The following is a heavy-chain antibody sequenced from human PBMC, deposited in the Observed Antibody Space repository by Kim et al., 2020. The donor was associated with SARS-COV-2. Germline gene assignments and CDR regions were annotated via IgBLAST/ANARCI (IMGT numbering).Heavy chain of an antibody. Sequence: GGSLRLSCAASGFTLSNYGMHWVRQAPGKGLEWVTVIWYDGSNKYYADSVEGRFTISRDNSKTTLSLQMNSMRVEDKATYYCESAYCSSTSCFSHYFTY. D-gene: IGHD2-2*01. CDR3: ESAYCSSTSCFSHYFTY. V-gene: IGHV3-33*01. J-gene: IGHJ4*01. CDR2: IWYDGSNK. CDR1: GFTLSNYG.